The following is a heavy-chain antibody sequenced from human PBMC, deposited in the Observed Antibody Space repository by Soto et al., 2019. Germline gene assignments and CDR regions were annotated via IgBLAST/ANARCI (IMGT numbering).Heavy chain of an antibody. CDR2: ISAYNGNT. CDR3: NRTTKTGSGYCHGMGV. V-gene: IGHV1-18*01. D-gene: IGHD3-9*01. Sequence: VTVKVSCKSSVYTLSSFGIRWVPQARGKGREGMGWISAYNGNTKYAQKLQGRDTMTTDTSTSTAYMALRRQSSDHTAVYYCNRTTKTGSGYCHGMGVWGQGTTVTVSS. CDR1: VYTLSSFG. J-gene: IGHJ6*02.